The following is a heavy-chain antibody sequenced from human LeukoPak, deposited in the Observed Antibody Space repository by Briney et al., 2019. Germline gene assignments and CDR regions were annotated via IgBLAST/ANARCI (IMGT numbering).Heavy chain of an antibody. V-gene: IGHV4-38-2*02. Sequence: PSETLSLTCTVSGYSISSGYYWGWIRQPPGKGLEWIGSIYHSGSTYYNPSLKSRVTISVDTSKNQFSLKLSSVTAADTAVYYCAREYSGSYEVDYWGQGTLVTVSS. CDR3: AREYSGSYEVDY. CDR2: IYHSGST. J-gene: IGHJ4*02. D-gene: IGHD1-26*01. CDR1: GYSISSGYY.